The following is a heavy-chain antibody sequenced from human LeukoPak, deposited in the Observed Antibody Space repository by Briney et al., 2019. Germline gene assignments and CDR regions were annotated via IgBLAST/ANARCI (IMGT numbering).Heavy chain of an antibody. CDR3: AREVSSWPYEESESAYYYGMDV. V-gene: IGHV1-18*01. Sequence: GASVKVSCKASGYTFTSYGISWVRQAPGQGLEWMGWISAYNGNTNYAQKLQGRVTMTTDTSTSTAYMELRSLRSDDTAVYYCAREVSSWPYEESESAYYYGMDVWGQGTTVTVSS. CDR1: GYTFTSYG. J-gene: IGHJ6*02. D-gene: IGHD6-13*01. CDR2: ISAYNGNT.